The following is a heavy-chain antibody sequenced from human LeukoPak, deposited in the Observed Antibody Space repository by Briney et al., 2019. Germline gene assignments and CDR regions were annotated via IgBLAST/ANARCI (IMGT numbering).Heavy chain of an antibody. CDR2: IYTSGST. J-gene: IGHJ4*02. CDR3: ARSSPRWFGESPPKIPFDY. CDR1: GGPISSCY. Sequence: SETLSLTCTVSGGPISSCYWSWIRQPAGKGLEWIGRIYTSGSTNYNPSLKSRVTMSVDTSKNQFSLKLSSVTAADTAVYYCARSSPRWFGESPPKIPFDYWGQGTLVTVSS. V-gene: IGHV4-4*07. D-gene: IGHD3-10*01.